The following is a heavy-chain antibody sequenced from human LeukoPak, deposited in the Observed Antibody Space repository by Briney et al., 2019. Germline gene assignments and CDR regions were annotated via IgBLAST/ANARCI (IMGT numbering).Heavy chain of an antibody. J-gene: IGHJ4*02. CDR1: GGSISSSSYY. Sequence: SETLSLTCTVSGGSISSSSYYWGWIRQPPGKGLEWIGSIYYSGSTYYNPSLKSRVTISVDTSKNQFSLKLSSVTAADTAVYYCARQVMRYCTFDYWAREPWSPSPQ. CDR2: IYYSGST. D-gene: IGHD2-8*01. V-gene: IGHV4-39*07. CDR3: ARQVMRYCTFDY.